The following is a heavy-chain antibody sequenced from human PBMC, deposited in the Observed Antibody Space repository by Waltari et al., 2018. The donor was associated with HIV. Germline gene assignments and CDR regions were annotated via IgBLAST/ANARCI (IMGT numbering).Heavy chain of an antibody. CDR3: VVGPHYFDGPEGRGRLDYFQN. V-gene: IGHV5-51*01. J-gene: IGHJ1*01. D-gene: IGHD3-9*01. Sequence: EVQLVQSRKEIKKPGESLKISCKGSGYKFNTYWIGWVRQMPGKGLEWMGIINPGNADTRYSLSSQGQVTSSADTSVTTAYLHWRSLKASDTAKYYCVVGPHYFDGPEGRGRLDYFQNWGQGTLVTVSS. CDR2: INPGNADT. CDR1: GYKFNTYW.